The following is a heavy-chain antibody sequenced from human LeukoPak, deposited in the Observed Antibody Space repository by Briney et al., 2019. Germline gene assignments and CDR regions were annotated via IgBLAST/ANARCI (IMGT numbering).Heavy chain of an antibody. J-gene: IGHJ4*02. CDR2: IYYTGST. D-gene: IGHD1-1*01. Sequence: SETLSLTCTVSGDSISSFYWSWIRQPPGKGLEWIGYIYYTGSTSFNSSLKSRVSLSIDTSKNQFSLKVNSVTTADTAVYYCARESTKLTHPYFDYWGQGILVTVSS. CDR3: ARESTKLTHPYFDY. V-gene: IGHV4-59*01. CDR1: GDSISSFY.